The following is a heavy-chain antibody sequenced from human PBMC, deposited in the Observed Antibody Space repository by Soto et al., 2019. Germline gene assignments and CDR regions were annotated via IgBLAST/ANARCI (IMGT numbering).Heavy chain of an antibody. CDR2: IGGSGSTL. CDR3: ARVAVSGALGFDY. D-gene: IGHD6-19*01. V-gene: IGHV3-48*03. CDR1: GFTFSSYE. Sequence: EVQLVESGGGLVQPGGSLRLSCGASGFTFSSYEMTWVRLSPGKGLEWVSYIGGSGSTLYHADSVKGRFSISRDNARNSLYLQMNSLRSEDTAVYYCARVAVSGALGFDYWGQGTVVTVSS. J-gene: IGHJ4*02.